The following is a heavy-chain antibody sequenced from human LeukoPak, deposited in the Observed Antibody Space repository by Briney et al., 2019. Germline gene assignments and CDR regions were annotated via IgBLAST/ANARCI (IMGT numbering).Heavy chain of an antibody. CDR1: GYIFTDYY. CDR3: ARARYCYTTSCPLDY. Sequence: ASVKVSCKASGYIFTDYYIHWVRQAPGQGHEWMGRINPNSGGTNFAQKFQARVTMTSDTSISTAYMEVSGLESDDTAVCYCARARYCYTTSCPLDYWGQGTLVTVSS. V-gene: IGHV1-2*06. CDR2: INPNSGGT. J-gene: IGHJ4*02. D-gene: IGHD2-2*01.